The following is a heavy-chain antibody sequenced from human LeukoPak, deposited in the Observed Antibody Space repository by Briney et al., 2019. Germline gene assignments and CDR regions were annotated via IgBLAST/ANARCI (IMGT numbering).Heavy chain of an antibody. J-gene: IGHJ4*02. CDR3: ARGSFDGSGYYLFDC. D-gene: IGHD3-22*01. Sequence: SETLSLTCTVSGGSISTNYWSWIRQPAGKGLEWIGSIYNSGNTNYSPSLESRVTMSADTSKNQFSLRLRSVTAADTAVYYCARGSFDGSGYYLFDCWGQGTLVTVSS. CDR2: IYNSGNT. CDR1: GGSISTNY. V-gene: IGHV4-4*07.